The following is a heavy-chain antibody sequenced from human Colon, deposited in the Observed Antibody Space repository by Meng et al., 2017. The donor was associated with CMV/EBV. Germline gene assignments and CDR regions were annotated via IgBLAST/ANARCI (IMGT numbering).Heavy chain of an antibody. CDR3: ARHGCSKRNCYDY. J-gene: IGHJ4*02. D-gene: IGHD2-2*01. CDR2: INQDGSDT. Sequence: GESLKISCAASGFTYGNYWMTWVRQAPEKGLEWVAIINQDGSDTYYADSVKGRFTISRDNAKNSLYLQMNSLRGEDTAVYYCARHGCSKRNCYDYWGQGSLVTVSS. V-gene: IGHV3-7*01. CDR1: GFTYGNYW.